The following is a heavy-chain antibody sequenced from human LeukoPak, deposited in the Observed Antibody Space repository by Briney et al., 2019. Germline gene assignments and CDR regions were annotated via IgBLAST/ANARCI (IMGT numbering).Heavy chain of an antibody. CDR3: ASAPPALWFGELYNYGMDV. CDR2: ISSSSSYI. J-gene: IGHJ6*02. CDR1: GFTSSSYS. D-gene: IGHD3-10*01. Sequence: GGSLRLSCAASGFTSSSYSMNWVRQAPGKGLEWVSSISSSSSYIYYADSVKGRFTISRDNAKNSLYLQMNSLRAEDTAVYYCASAPPALWFGELYNYGMDVWGQGTTVTVSS. V-gene: IGHV3-21*01.